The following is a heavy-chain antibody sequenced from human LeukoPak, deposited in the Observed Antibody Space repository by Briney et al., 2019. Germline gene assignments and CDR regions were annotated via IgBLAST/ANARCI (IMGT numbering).Heavy chain of an antibody. CDR1: GVSISSGGYS. CDR3: ARGSRIAAAALDY. D-gene: IGHD6-13*01. CDR2: IYHSGST. V-gene: IGHV4-30-2*01. Sequence: SQTLSLTCAVSGVSISSGGYSWSWIRQPPGKGLEWIAYIYHSGSTYYNPSLKSRVTISVDRSKNQFSLKLSSVTAADAAVYYCARGSRIAAAALDYWGQGTLVTVSS. J-gene: IGHJ4*02.